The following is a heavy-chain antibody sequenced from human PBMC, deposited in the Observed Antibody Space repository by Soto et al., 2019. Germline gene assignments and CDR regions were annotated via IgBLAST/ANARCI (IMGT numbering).Heavy chain of an antibody. D-gene: IGHD2-15*01. CDR3: AKDYTVAADPSSVILFDY. Sequence: PGGSLRLSCAASGFTFNHYAMSWVRQAPGTGLEWVSIIIANRGTFYTDSGKGRFTISRDNSKNTVYLQMSSLGVEDTAIYYCAKDYTVAADPSSVILFDYWGQGA. CDR2: IIANRGT. V-gene: IGHV3-23*01. CDR1: GFTFNHYA. J-gene: IGHJ4*02.